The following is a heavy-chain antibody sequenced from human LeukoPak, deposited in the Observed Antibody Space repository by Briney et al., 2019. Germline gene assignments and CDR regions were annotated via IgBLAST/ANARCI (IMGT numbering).Heavy chain of an antibody. Sequence: NPSETLSLTCTVSGGSISSGSYYWSWIRQPAGKGLEWIGRLYTSGSTNYSPSLTSRVTISVDASKNQFSLRLTSVTAADTAVYYCARSPGPDLNYYDTSGSYYFDYWGQGTLVTVSS. CDR3: ARSPGPDLNYYDTSGSYYFDY. V-gene: IGHV4-61*02. CDR1: GGSISSGSYY. CDR2: LYTSGST. J-gene: IGHJ4*02. D-gene: IGHD3-22*01.